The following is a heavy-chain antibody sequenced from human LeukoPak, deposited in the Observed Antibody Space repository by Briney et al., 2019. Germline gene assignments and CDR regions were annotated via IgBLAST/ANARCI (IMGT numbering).Heavy chain of an antibody. CDR1: GFIFSTYW. D-gene: IGHD6-13*01. CDR3: ARGAVGKGFDY. J-gene: IGHJ4*02. V-gene: IGHV3-23*01. Sequence: GGSLRLSCEVSGFIFSTYWMSWVRQAPGKGLEWVSAISGSGGSTYYADSVKGRFTISRDNSKNTLYLQMNSLRAEDTAVYYCARGAVGKGFDYWGQGTLVTVSS. CDR2: ISGSGGST.